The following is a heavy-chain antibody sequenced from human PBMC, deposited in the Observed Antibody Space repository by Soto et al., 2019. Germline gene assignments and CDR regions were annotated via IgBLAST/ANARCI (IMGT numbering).Heavy chain of an antibody. V-gene: IGHV3-7*01. CDR2: IKWDASEK. Sequence: GGSLRLSCAASGFTFGSYWMSWVRQAPGKGLEWLATIKWDASEKKYVDSVKGRFTMSRDNAKNSLYLQMDSLRAEDTAVYYCARASRYASATSVNHYIDYWGHGTLVTVSS. CDR1: GFTFGSYW. J-gene: IGHJ4*01. D-gene: IGHD3-10*01. CDR3: ARASRYASATSVNHYIDY.